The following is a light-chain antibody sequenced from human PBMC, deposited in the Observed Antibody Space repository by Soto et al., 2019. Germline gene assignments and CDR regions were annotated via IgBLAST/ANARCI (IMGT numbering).Light chain of an antibody. V-gene: IGKV1-5*03. CDR3: QQYNSHSWT. J-gene: IGKJ1*01. CDR2: KAS. CDR1: QSISSW. Sequence: DIQMTQSPSTLSASVGARVTITCRASQSISSWLAWYQQKPGKAPNLLIYKASSLESGVPSRFSGSGSGTEFTLTISSLQPDDFATYFCQQYNSHSWTFGQGTKVEIK.